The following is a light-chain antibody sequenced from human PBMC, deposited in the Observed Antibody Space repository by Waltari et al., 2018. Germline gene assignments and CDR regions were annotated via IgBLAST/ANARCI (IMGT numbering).Light chain of an antibody. Sequence: DIVMTQSPDSLARSLGERATINCKSSKSVLHSSNNKNYLAWYQQKPGQPHNLLIYWASTRESGVPDRFSGSGSGTDFTLTISSLQAEDVAVYYCQQYYNAPLTFGGGTKVEIK. CDR2: WAS. V-gene: IGKV4-1*01. J-gene: IGKJ4*01. CDR3: QQYYNAPLT. CDR1: KSVLHSSNNKNY.